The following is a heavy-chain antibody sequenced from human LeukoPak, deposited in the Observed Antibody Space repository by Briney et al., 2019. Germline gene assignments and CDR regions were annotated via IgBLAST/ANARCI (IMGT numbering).Heavy chain of an antibody. V-gene: IGHV4-59*08. CDR2: IYYSAST. J-gene: IGHJ4*02. CDR3: ASHIAVAAPFDY. CDR1: GGSLSRYY. D-gene: IGHD6-19*01. Sequence: SETLSLTRIFSGGSLSRYYWSWIRQPPGKGLEWVGYIYYSASTTYNPSLKSRVTISLQTSKKQFCLKRRSVPAVDTAVYYCASHIAVAAPFDYWGQGTLVTVSS.